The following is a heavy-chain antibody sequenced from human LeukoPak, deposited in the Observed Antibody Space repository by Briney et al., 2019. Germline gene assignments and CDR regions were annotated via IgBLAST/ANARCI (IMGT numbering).Heavy chain of an antibody. CDR2: IWYDGSNK. J-gene: IGHJ4*02. CDR3: ARKPLLRYFGWSQEDPFDY. D-gene: IGHD3-9*01. CDR1: GFTFSSYG. Sequence: GGSLRLSCAASGFTFSSYGMHWVRQAPGKGLEWVAVIWYDGSNKCYADSVKGRFTISRDNSKNTLYLQMNSLRAEDTAVYYRARKPLLRYFGWSQEDPFDYWGPGTLVTVSS. V-gene: IGHV3-33*01.